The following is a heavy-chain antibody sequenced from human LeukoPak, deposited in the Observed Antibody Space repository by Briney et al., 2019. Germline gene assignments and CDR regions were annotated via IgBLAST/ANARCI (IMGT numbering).Heavy chain of an antibody. J-gene: IGHJ5*02. Sequence: GGSLRLSCAASGFIFSNYGMNWVRQSPGKGLEWVSSISGSGDTTNYADSMKGRFTISRDKSKNTLYLQMNSLRAEDTAVYYCANTPHVDYVDRNWFDPWGQGTLVTVSS. V-gene: IGHV3-23*01. CDR1: GFIFSNYG. D-gene: IGHD4-17*01. CDR2: ISGSGDTT. CDR3: ANTPHVDYVDRNWFDP.